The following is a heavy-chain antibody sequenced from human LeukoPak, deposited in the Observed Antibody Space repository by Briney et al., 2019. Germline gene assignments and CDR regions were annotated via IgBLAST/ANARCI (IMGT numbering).Heavy chain of an antibody. D-gene: IGHD2-2*01. Sequence: GASVKVSCKVSGYTLTELSMHWVRQAPGKGLEWMGGFDPEDGETIYAQKFQGRVTMTEDTSTDTAYMELSSLRSEDTAVYYCARRTLGYCSSTSCFQRRYFDLWGRGTLVTVSS. J-gene: IGHJ2*01. CDR3: ARRTLGYCSSTSCFQRRYFDL. CDR1: GYTLTELS. CDR2: FDPEDGET. V-gene: IGHV1-24*01.